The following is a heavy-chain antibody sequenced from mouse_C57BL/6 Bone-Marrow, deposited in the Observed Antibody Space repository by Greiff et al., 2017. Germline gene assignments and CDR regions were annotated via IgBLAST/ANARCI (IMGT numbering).Heavy chain of an antibody. Sequence: VQLQQSGAELVKPGASVKLSCTASGFNIKDYYMHWVKQRTEQGLEWIGRIDPEDGETKSAPKFQGKATITAATSSNTAYLQLSSLTTEDTAVYYCAKDDYWYYFDYWGQGTTLTVSA. D-gene: IGHD2-4*01. CDR3: AKDDYWYYFDY. CDR1: GFNIKDYY. CDR2: IDPEDGET. V-gene: IGHV14-2*01. J-gene: IGHJ2*01.